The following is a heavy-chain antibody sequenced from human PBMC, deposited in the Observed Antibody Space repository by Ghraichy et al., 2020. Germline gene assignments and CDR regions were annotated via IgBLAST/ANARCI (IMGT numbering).Heavy chain of an antibody. V-gene: IGHV3-23*01. CDR3: AKSALPDYFYMDA. Sequence: GESLNISCAASGFIFSSYVMSWARQAPGKGLEWVSSISGSGGTTFYADSVKGRFTISRDNSKNTLYLQMDSLRAEDTAVYYCAKSALPDYFYMDAWGKGTTVTVSS. J-gene: IGHJ6*03. CDR1: GFIFSSYV. CDR2: ISGSGGTT.